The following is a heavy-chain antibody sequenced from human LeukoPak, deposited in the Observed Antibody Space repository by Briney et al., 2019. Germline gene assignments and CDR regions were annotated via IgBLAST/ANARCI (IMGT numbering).Heavy chain of an antibody. CDR3: ARTEGDYYYDTSGYYSFDY. V-gene: IGHV4-4*07. D-gene: IGHD3-22*01. CDR1: GGSISSYY. Sequence: SETLSLTCTVSGGSISSYYWSWIRQPAGKGLEWIGRIYTSGSTNYNPSLKSRVTISVDTSKNQFSLKLSSVTAADTAVYYCARTEGDYYYDTSGYYSFDYWGQGTLVTVSS. CDR2: IYTSGST. J-gene: IGHJ4*02.